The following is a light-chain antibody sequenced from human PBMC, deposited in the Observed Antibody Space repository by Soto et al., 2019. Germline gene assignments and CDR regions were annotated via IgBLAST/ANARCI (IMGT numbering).Light chain of an antibody. J-gene: IGKJ3*01. V-gene: IGKV1-39*01. CDR3: QQYDNWPPFT. CDR2: AAS. Sequence: DIQMAQSPSSLSACVGDRVTITCRASQNVRDYLNWYQQKPGKAPKLLIYAASSLQSGVPSRFSGSGSGTDFTLTISSLQSEDFAVYYCQQYDNWPPFTFGPGTKVDIK. CDR1: QNVRDY.